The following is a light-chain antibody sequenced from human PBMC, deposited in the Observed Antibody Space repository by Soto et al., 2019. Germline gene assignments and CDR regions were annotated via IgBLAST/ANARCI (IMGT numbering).Light chain of an antibody. CDR1: QSVSIL. CDR2: GAS. J-gene: IGKJ1*01. Sequence: ESVMTHSRSTPCVSXGEGATLSCRASQSVSILLAWYQQKPGQPPRLLIYGASSRATGIPDRFSGSGSGTDFTLTISRLEPEDFAVYYCQQYGSSGTFGQGTKVDIK. V-gene: IGKV3-20*01. CDR3: QQYGSSGT.